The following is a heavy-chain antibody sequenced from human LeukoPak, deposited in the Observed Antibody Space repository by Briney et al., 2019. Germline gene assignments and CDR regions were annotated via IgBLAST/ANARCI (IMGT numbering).Heavy chain of an antibody. D-gene: IGHD5-12*01. Sequence: SETLSLTCTVSGGSISNNNVLWGWVRQPPGKGLEWNGSIYYSGSTYYSPSLKSRVTIAVHTSKNHLSLKVRSVTAADTAVYYCARDYSGYGFDYWGQGTLVTVSS. V-gene: IGHV4-39*02. CDR1: GGSISNNNVL. CDR2: IYYSGST. CDR3: ARDYSGYGFDY. J-gene: IGHJ4*02.